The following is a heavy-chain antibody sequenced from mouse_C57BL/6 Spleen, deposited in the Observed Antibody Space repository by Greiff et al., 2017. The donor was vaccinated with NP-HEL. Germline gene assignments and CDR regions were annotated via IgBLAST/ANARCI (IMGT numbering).Heavy chain of an antibody. CDR2: INPSNGGT. CDR3: ARSGSYYSNLDY. J-gene: IGHJ2*01. V-gene: IGHV1-53*01. Sequence: QVQLQQPGTELVKPGALVKLSCKASGYTFTSYWMHWVKQRPGQGLEWIGNINPSNGGTNYNEKFKSKATLTVDKSSSTAYMQLSSLTSEDSAVYYCARSGSYYSNLDYWGQGTTLTVSS. CDR1: GYTFTSYW. D-gene: IGHD2-5*01.